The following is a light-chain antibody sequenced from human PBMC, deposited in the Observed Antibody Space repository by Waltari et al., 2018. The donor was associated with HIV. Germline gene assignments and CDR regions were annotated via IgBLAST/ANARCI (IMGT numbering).Light chain of an antibody. CDR3: NSRDSSGHWF. CDR2: GEN. Sequence: SSELAQDPAVSVALGQTGRIPCQVARVRSYSARWYQQKPGQAPVLVVYGENNRPSGSPDRFSGSRSGNTASLTIAGAQTEDEADYYCNSRDSSGHWFFGGGTKVTVL. CDR1: RVRSYS. V-gene: IGLV3-19*01. J-gene: IGLJ3*02.